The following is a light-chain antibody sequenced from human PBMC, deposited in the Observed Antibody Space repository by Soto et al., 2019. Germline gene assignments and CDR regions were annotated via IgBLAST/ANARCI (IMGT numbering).Light chain of an antibody. Sequence: DIVMTQSPLSLPVTPGEPASISCRSSQSLLHSNGYNYLDWYLQKPGQSPQLLIYLGSNRAAGVPDRCSGSGSGKDFTLKISRVEAEDVGVYYCKQALQTRTFGQGTKVEIK. CDR1: QSLLHSNGYNY. V-gene: IGKV2-28*01. CDR3: KQALQTRT. J-gene: IGKJ1*01. CDR2: LGS.